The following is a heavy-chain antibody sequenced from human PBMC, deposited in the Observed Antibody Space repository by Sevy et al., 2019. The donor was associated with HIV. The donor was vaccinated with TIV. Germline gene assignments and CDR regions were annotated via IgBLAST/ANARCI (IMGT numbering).Heavy chain of an antibody. CDR2: TYYNGRT. CDR1: GDSISGYY. CDR3: ARAAANYYYAMDV. J-gene: IGHJ6*02. V-gene: IGHV4-59*01. Sequence: SETLSLTCTVFGDSISGYYWSWIRQSPGKGLQWIGYTYYNGRTNYDPSLKSRVPISTDTSKNQFTLKLSPVTAADTAIYYWARAAANYYYAMDVWGQGTTVTVSS.